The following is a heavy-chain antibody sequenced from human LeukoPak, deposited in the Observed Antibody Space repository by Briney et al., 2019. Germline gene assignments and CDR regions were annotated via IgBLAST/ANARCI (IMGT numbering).Heavy chain of an antibody. J-gene: IGHJ5*02. V-gene: IGHV4-34*01. CDR1: GGSFSGYY. CDR3: ARGTAAFGNWRFDP. CDR2: INHSGST. D-gene: IGHD2-2*01. Sequence: PSETLSLTCAVYGGSFSGYYWSWIRQPPGKGLEWIGEINHSGSTNYNPSLKSRVTISVDTSKNQFSLKLSSVTAADTAVYYCARGTAAFGNWRFDPWGQGTLVAVSS.